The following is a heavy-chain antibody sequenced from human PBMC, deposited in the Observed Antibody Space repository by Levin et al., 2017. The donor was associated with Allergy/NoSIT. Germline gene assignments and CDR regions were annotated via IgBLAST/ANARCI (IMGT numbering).Heavy chain of an antibody. CDR1: GFTFSNYA. D-gene: IGHD4-17*01. Sequence: GGSLRLSCAASGFTFSNYAMSWVRQVPGKGLEWVSAISGSGSGTYYADSVKGRFAISRDNSKNTLYLQMSSLRTEDTAVYYCAKRVVTTVPPYYFDYWGQGSLVTVSS. V-gene: IGHV3-23*01. CDR3: AKRVVTTVPPYYFDY. CDR2: ISGSGSGT. J-gene: IGHJ4*02.